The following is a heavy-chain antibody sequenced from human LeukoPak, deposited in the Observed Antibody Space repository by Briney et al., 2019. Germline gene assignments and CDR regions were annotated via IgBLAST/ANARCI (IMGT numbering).Heavy chain of an antibody. V-gene: IGHV1-69*13. CDR2: IIPLFGTP. CDR3: ARGELDTIMVRLDS. D-gene: IGHD5-18*01. J-gene: IGHJ4*02. Sequence: SVKVSCRASGGTFSSYAISWVRQAPGQGLEWMGGIIPLFGTPNHAQKFQDRVSISADESTNTAYMELSSLTSEDTAVYYCARGELDTIMVRLDSWGQGTLVTVSS. CDR1: GGTFSSYA.